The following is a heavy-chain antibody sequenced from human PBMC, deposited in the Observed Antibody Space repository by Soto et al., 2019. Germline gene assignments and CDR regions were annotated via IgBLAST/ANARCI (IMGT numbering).Heavy chain of an antibody. CDR1: GGSLSSYY. V-gene: IGHV4-59*01. Sequence: SETLSLTCTVSGGSLSSYYWSWIRQPPGKGLEWIGYIYYTGSTNYNPPLKSRVTISVDTSKNQFSLQLSSVTAADTAVYYCANFDSYFDLWGRGTLVTVSS. CDR3: ANFDSYFDL. CDR2: IYYTGST. J-gene: IGHJ2*01.